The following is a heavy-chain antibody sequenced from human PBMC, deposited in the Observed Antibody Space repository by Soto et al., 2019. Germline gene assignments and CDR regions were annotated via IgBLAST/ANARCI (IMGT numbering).Heavy chain of an antibody. Sequence: QLQLQESGPGLVKPSETLSLTCTVSGGSISSSGYYWGWIRQPPGKGLEWIGTIYYSGSTYYNPSPKRRAPISVATSTTQFSLTLSSVTAADTAVYYCASQFSVYGDYGRYFDFWGQGTLVTVSS. CDR2: IYYSGST. CDR3: ASQFSVYGDYGRYFDF. D-gene: IGHD4-17*01. J-gene: IGHJ4*02. V-gene: IGHV4-39*01. CDR1: GGSISSSGYY.